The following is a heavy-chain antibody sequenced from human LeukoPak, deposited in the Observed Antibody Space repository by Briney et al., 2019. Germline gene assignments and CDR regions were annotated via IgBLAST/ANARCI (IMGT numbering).Heavy chain of an antibody. J-gene: IGHJ5*02. Sequence: SETLSLTCTVSGGSISSGDYYWSWIRQPPGKGLEWIGYIYYSGSTYYNPSLKSRVTISVDTSKNQFSLKLSSATAADTAVYYCARTYYDFWSGYPGTSSAKSNWFDPWGQGTLVTVSS. CDR3: ARTYYDFWSGYPGTSSAKSNWFDP. CDR1: GGSISSGDYY. D-gene: IGHD3-3*01. CDR2: IYYSGST. V-gene: IGHV4-30-4*08.